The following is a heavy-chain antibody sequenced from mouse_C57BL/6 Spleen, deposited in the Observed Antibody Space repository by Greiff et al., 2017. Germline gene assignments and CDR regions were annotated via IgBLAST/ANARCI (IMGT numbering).Heavy chain of an antibody. V-gene: IGHV5-4*01. Sequence: EVMLVESGGGLVKPGGSLKLSCAASGFTFSSYAMSWVRQTPEKRLEWVATISDGGSYTYYPDNVKGRFTISRDNAKNNLYLQMSHLKAEDTAMYYCAREGLYDYDDYYAMDYWGQGTSVTVSS. CDR2: ISDGGSYT. CDR3: AREGLYDYDDYYAMDY. D-gene: IGHD2-4*01. CDR1: GFTFSSYA. J-gene: IGHJ4*01.